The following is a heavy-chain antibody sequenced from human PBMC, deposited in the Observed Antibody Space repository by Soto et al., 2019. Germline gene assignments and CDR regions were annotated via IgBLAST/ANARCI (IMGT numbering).Heavy chain of an antibody. J-gene: IGHJ5*02. Sequence: GPALVIPAQSLKLAWTFSVVSLSTSGVGVGWIRQPPGRALEWLALIYWNDDKRYSPSLKSRLTITKNTSKNQVVLTMTNMDPVDTATYYCAHRSNEDKAMVNAPRNWFDPWGQGTLVTVSS. D-gene: IGHD5-18*01. CDR1: VVSLSTSGVG. CDR3: AHRSNEDKAMVNAPRNWFDP. CDR2: IYWNDDK. V-gene: IGHV2-5*01.